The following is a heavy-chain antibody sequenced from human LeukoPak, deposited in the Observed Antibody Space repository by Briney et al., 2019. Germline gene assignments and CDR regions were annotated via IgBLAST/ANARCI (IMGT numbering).Heavy chain of an antibody. D-gene: IGHD6-13*01. V-gene: IGHV4-59*01. J-gene: IGHJ3*02. CDR3: ATGAAASDAFDI. CDR2: IYYSGST. CDR1: GGSISSYY. Sequence: SETLSLTCTVSGGSISSYYWSWIRQPPGKGLEWIGYIYYSGSTNYNPSLKSRVTISVDTSKNQFSLKLSSVTAADTAVYYCATGAAASDAFDIWGQGTMVTVSS.